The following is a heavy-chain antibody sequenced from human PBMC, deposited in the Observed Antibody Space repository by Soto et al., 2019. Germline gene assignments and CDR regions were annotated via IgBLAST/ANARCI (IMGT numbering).Heavy chain of an antibody. CDR2: IWYDGSNK. Sequence: GGSLRLSCAASGFTFSSYGMHWVRQAPGKGLEWVAVIWYDGSNKYYADSVKGRFTISRDNSKNTLYLQMNSLRAEDTAVYYCARTPEAVVGAFDYWGQGTLVTVSS. D-gene: IGHD1-26*01. V-gene: IGHV3-30*19. J-gene: IGHJ4*02. CDR1: GFTFSSYG. CDR3: ARTPEAVVGAFDY.